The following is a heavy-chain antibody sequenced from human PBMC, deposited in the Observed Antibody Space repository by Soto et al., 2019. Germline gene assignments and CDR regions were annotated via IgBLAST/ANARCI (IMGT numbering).Heavy chain of an antibody. V-gene: IGHV1-8*01. D-gene: IGHD1-7*01. CDR1: GYTFTSYD. Sequence: ASVKVSCKASGYTFTSYDINWVRQATGQGLEWMGWMNPNSGNTGYAQKFQGRVTMTRNTSISTAYMELSSLRSEDTAVYYCARRRGTTPAWLGARVWFDPWGQGTLVTVSS. J-gene: IGHJ5*02. CDR3: ARRRGTTPAWLGARVWFDP. CDR2: MNPNSGNT.